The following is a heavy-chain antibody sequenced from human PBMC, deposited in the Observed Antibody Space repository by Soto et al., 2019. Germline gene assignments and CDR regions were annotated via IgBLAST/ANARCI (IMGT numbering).Heavy chain of an antibody. V-gene: IGHV4-31*03. CDR2: IYYSGST. J-gene: IGHJ6*02. CDR1: GGSISSGGYY. CDR3: ARWRSSTSQRDYYYYYGMDV. D-gene: IGHD2-2*01. Sequence: QVQLQESGPGLVKPSQTLSLTCTVSGGSISSGGYYWSWIRQHPGKGLEWTGYIYYSGSTYYNPSLKSRVTRLVDTSKNQFSLKLGSVTAADTAVYYCARWRSSTSQRDYYYYYGMDVWGQGTTVTVSS.